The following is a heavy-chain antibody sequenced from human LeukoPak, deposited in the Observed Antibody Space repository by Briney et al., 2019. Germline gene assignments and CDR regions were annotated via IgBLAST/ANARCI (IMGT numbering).Heavy chain of an antibody. CDR2: ISYDGSNK. J-gene: IGHJ4*02. D-gene: IGHD3-22*01. CDR3: AKDMITMIVVVTPGVDY. CDR1: GFTFSSYG. V-gene: IGHV3-30*18. Sequence: PGGSLRLSCAASGFTFSSYGMHWVRQAPGEGLEWGAVISYDGSNKYYADSVKGRFTISRDNSENTLYLQMNSLRAEDTAVYYCAKDMITMIVVVTPGVDYWGQGTLVTVSS.